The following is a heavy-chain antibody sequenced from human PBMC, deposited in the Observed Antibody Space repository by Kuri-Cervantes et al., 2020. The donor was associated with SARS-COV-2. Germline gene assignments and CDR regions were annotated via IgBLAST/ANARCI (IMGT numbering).Heavy chain of an antibody. D-gene: IGHD3-10*01. V-gene: IGHV4-39*01. J-gene: IGHJ4*02. Sequence: ESLKISCTVSGDSVSSDTYFWGWIRQPPGKGLEWIATMFYTGRTYSNPSLKSRAAMSVDSSKNQFSLMLSSVTAADMAVYYCVRLHSGIYWGQGTLVTVSS. CDR1: GDSVSSDTYF. CDR2: MFYTGRT. CDR3: VRLHSGIY.